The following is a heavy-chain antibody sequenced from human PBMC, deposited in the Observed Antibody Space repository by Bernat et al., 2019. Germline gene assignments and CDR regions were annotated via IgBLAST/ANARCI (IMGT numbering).Heavy chain of an antibody. CDR1: GGSFSGYY. CDR2: INHSGST. V-gene: IGHV4-34*01. CDR3: ARINYYDNIWGTYRFDI. J-gene: IGHJ3*02. Sequence: QVQLQQWGAGLLTPSESLSLTCAVYGGSFSGYYWTWIRQPPGKGLEWIGEINHSGSTNYNPSLKSRVTISVDTSKNQFSLKFISVTAADTAVYYCARINYYDNIWGTYRFDIWGQGTMVTVSS. D-gene: IGHD3-16*02.